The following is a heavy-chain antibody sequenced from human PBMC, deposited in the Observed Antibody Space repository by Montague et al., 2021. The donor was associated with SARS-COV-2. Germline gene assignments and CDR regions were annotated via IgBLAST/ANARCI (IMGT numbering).Heavy chain of an antibody. D-gene: IGHD3-10*01. Sequence: SLRLSCAASGFTFSSYDMHWVRQAPGKGLEWVAVIWYDGSNQYYGDSVKGRFTISRGNSKNTLYLQMNSLGAEDTAVYYCAREYSAPRWFGEYNRYGMDVWGQGTTVTVSS. V-gene: IGHV3-33*08. J-gene: IGHJ6*02. CDR2: IWYDGSNQ. CDR1: GFTFSSYD. CDR3: AREYSAPRWFGEYNRYGMDV.